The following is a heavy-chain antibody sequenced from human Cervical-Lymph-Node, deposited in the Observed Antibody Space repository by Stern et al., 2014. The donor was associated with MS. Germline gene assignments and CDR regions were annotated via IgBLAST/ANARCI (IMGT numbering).Heavy chain of an antibody. J-gene: IGHJ4*02. CDR3: ARDFEFQLLCD. D-gene: IGHD2-2*01. V-gene: IGHV4-4*02. Sequence: QVQLAESGPGPVKPSGTLALNCAVSGASIRTDNWWSWVRHPPGKGLEWIGEVYHSGSANYTPSLKSRVTMSVDESKNQFSLRLTSVTAADTAVYYCARDFEFQLLCDWGQGALVTVSS. CDR2: VYHSGSA. CDR1: GASIRTDNW.